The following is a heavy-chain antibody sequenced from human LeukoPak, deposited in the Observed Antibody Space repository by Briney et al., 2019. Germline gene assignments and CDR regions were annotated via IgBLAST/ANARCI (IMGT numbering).Heavy chain of an antibody. D-gene: IGHD6-13*01. V-gene: IGHV4-59*01. CDR1: GGSIISYY. Sequence: SETLSLTCTVSGGSIISYYWSWIRQPPGKGLEWIGYIYYSGSTNYNPSLKSRVTISVDTSKNQFSLKLSSVTAADTAVYYCARSIAAAVTYYYGMDVWGQGTTVPVSS. CDR2: IYYSGST. CDR3: ARSIAAAVTYYYGMDV. J-gene: IGHJ6*02.